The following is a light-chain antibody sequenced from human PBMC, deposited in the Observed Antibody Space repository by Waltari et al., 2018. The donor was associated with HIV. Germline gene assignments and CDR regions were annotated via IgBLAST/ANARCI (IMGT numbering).Light chain of an antibody. V-gene: IGLV10-54*01. Sequence: QAGLTQPPSMSKGLRQTATLTCTGNSNNVGNPEEPWLQQHQGHPPKLLSYRNNTRPSGISGTFSASRSGNTASLTITGLQPEDEADYYCSAWDTSLSAWVFGGGTKLTVL. CDR1: SNNVGNPE. J-gene: IGLJ3*02. CDR3: SAWDTSLSAWV. CDR2: RNN.